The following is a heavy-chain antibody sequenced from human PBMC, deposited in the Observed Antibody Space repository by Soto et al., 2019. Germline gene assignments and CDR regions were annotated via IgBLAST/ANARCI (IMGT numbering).Heavy chain of an antibody. Sequence: SETLSLTCTVSGGSISSYYWSWIRQPPGKGLEWIGYTYYSGSTNYNPSLKSRVTISVDTSKNQFSLKLSSVTAADTAVYYCAREVDTAMVYDYWGQGTLVTVSS. CDR3: AREVDTAMVYDY. V-gene: IGHV4-59*01. CDR1: GGSISSYY. D-gene: IGHD5-18*01. J-gene: IGHJ4*02. CDR2: TYYSGST.